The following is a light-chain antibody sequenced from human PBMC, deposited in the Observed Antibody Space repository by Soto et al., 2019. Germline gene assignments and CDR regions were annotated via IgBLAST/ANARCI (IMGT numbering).Light chain of an antibody. CDR3: QQYDNLPLS. V-gene: IGKV1-33*01. J-gene: IGKJ4*01. CDR2: DAS. CDR1: QDISNY. Sequence: DIQMTQSPSSLSASVGARVTITCQASQDISNYLNWYQQKPGKAPKLLIYDASNLETGVPSRFSGSRSGTDSKFTISGLQPEDIATYYCQQYDNLPLSFGGGTKVEIK.